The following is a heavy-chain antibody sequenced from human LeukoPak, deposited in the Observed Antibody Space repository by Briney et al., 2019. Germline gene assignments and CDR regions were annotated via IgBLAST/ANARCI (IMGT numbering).Heavy chain of an antibody. V-gene: IGHV4-59*01. CDR2: IYYSGST. CDR1: GGSISSYY. D-gene: IGHD3-22*01. CDR3: AREDTMIDY. Sequence: SETLSLTCTVSGGSISSYYWSWIRRPPGKGLEWIGYIYYSGSTNYNPSLKSRVTISVDTSKNQFSLKLSSVTAADTAVYYCAREDTMIDYWGQGTLVTVSS. J-gene: IGHJ4*02.